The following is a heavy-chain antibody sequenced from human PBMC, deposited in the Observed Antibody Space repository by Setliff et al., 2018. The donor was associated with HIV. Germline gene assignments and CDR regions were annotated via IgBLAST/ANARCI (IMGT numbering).Heavy chain of an antibody. J-gene: IGHJ1*01. V-gene: IGHV3-30*04. CDR2: LSFDEQNM. Sequence: GSLSLSCVASGFTFSDYAMHWVRQAPGKGLEWVALLSFDEQNMYYTDSVKGRFTISRDNYKDTLYLQMNNVKIEDTGVYYCARTRQYDSFEYFQHWGQGTLVTVAS. D-gene: IGHD3-22*01. CDR3: ARTRQYDSFEYFQH. CDR1: GFTFSDYA.